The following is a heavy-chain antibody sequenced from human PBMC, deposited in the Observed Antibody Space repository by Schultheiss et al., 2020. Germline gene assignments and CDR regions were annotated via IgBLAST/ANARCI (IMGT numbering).Heavy chain of an antibody. D-gene: IGHD3-10*01. CDR3: ARYVVVRGVINGLDY. Sequence: GESLKISCSASGFTFSSYAMHWVRQAPGKGLEYVSAISSNGGSTYYADSVKGRFTISRDNSKNTLYLQMSSLRAEDTAVYYCARYVVVRGVINGLDYWGQGTLVTVSS. J-gene: IGHJ4*02. V-gene: IGHV3-64D*06. CDR1: GFTFSSYA. CDR2: ISSNGGST.